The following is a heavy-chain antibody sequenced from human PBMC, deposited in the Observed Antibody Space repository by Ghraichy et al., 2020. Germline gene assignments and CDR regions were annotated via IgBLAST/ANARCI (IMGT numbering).Heavy chain of an antibody. J-gene: IGHJ3*02. CDR3: ARGGAHLSGRYPYAFDI. D-gene: IGHD1-26*01. CDR2: FYFTGTT. V-gene: IGHV4-39*07. Sequence: SETLSLTCSVSGDSVSSSPYYWGWVRQPPGMGLEWITSFYFTGTTYYNPSLTGRVTMSVDTSTNQFSLRLTSVTAADAAVYYCARGGAHLSGRYPYAFDIWGQGTMVTVSS. CDR1: GDSVSSSPYY.